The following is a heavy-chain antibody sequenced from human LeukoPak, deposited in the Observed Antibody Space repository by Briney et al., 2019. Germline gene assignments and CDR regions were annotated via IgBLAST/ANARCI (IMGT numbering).Heavy chain of an antibody. CDR1: GYXFTTYG. J-gene: IGHJ5*02. V-gene: IGHV1-18*01. CDR3: ARVVVVAANWFDP. Sequence: ASVKVSCKASGYXFTTYGFSWVRQAPGQGLEWMGWINPYNGNTNYAQNLQGRVTMTTDTSTSTVYMELRSLRPDDTAVYYCARVVVVAANWFDPWGQGTLVTVSS. D-gene: IGHD2-15*01. CDR2: INPYNGNT.